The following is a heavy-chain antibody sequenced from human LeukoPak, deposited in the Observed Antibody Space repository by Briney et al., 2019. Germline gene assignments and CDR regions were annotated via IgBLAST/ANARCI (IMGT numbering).Heavy chain of an antibody. Sequence: SGALSHTCTVPGGSISSTNYYWGWIRHPPGKGLEWVGCIYYSGSTYYNPSLKGPVTLSVNTSKNQFSLKLTCVTATRPAVYYCARRGEYSSFWNGVGVFDSWGQGTLVTASS. CDR2: IYYSGST. V-gene: IGHV4-39*01. J-gene: IGHJ4*02. CDR3: ARRGEYSSFWNGVGVFDS. D-gene: IGHD6-19*01. CDR1: GGSISSTNYY.